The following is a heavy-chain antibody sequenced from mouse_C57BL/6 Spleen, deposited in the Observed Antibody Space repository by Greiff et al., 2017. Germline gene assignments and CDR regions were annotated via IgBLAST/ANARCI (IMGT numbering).Heavy chain of an antibody. CDR2: INPSTGGT. CDR1: GYSFTGYY. Sequence: EVQLQQSGPELVKPGASVKISCKASGYSFTGYYMNWVKQSPEKSLEWIGEINPSTGGTTYNQKFKAQATLTVDKSSSTAYMQLKSLTSEDSAVYYCAREGTTVVATYRYYAMDYWGQGTSVTVSS. V-gene: IGHV1-42*01. CDR3: AREGTTVVATYRYYAMDY. D-gene: IGHD1-1*01. J-gene: IGHJ4*01.